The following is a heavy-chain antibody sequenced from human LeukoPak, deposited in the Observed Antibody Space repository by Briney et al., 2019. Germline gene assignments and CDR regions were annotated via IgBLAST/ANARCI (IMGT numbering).Heavy chain of an antibody. Sequence: GGSLRLSCAASGFTFSNYDMSWVRQAPGKGLEWVSGISGSGDNTKYADSVKGRFTISRDNSKNTLNLQMKSPRAEDTAVYYCAKDRYANGGSCYHRRGFDPWGQGTLVTVSS. J-gene: IGHJ5*02. D-gene: IGHD2-15*01. CDR1: GFTFSNYD. CDR2: ISGSGDNT. V-gene: IGHV3-23*01. CDR3: AKDRYANGGSCYHRRGFDP.